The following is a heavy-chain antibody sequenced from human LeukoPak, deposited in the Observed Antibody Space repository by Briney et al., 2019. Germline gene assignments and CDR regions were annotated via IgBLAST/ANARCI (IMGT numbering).Heavy chain of an antibody. J-gene: IGHJ3*02. V-gene: IGHV3-21*01. D-gene: IGHD3-3*01. Sequence: GGSLRLSCAASGFTFSSYPMNWVRQAPGKGLEWVSSISSSSSYIYYADSVKGRFTISRDNAKNSLYLQMNSLRAEDTAVYYCARDLKRITIFGVAGGAFDIWGQGTMVTVSS. CDR2: ISSSSSYI. CDR3: ARDLKRITIFGVAGGAFDI. CDR1: GFTFSSYP.